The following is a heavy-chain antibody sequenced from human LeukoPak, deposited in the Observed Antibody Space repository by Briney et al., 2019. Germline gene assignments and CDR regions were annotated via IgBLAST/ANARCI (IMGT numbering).Heavy chain of an antibody. V-gene: IGHV4-34*01. J-gene: IGHJ4*02. CDR1: GGSFRGYY. Sequence: PSETLSLTCAVYGGSFRGYYWSWISQPPGKGLEWIGEINHSGSTNYNPSLKSRVNISVDTSKNQFSLKLTSVTAADTAVYYCARGGPVIVAVAGGTFAYWGQGTLVTVSS. CDR3: ARGGPVIVAVAGGTFAY. D-gene: IGHD6-19*01. CDR2: INHSGST.